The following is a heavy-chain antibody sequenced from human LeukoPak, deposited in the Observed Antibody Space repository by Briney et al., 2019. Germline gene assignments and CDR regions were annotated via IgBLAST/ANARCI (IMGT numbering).Heavy chain of an antibody. Sequence: GGSLRLSCAASGFTFSSYSMNWVRQAPGKGLEWVSSISSSSSYIYYADSVKGRFTISRDNAKNSLYLQMSSLRAEDTAVYYCASELAGTTDVFDYWGQGALVTVSS. CDR1: GFTFSSYS. V-gene: IGHV3-21*01. J-gene: IGHJ4*02. D-gene: IGHD1-7*01. CDR2: ISSSSSYI. CDR3: ASELAGTTDVFDY.